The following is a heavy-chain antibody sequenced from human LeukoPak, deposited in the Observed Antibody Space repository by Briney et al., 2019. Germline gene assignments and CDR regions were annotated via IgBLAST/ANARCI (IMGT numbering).Heavy chain of an antibody. Sequence: SETLSLTCAVYGGSFSGYYWSWIRQPPGKGREWIGKINHRGSTNYNPSLKSRVTISVDTYKNQFSLKLSYVTAADTAVYYCARSLGYYDSSGYYDRYWGQGTLVTVSS. CDR3: ARSLGYYDSSGYYDRY. D-gene: IGHD3-22*01. J-gene: IGHJ4*02. CDR1: GGSFSGYY. V-gene: IGHV4-34*01. CDR2: INHRGST.